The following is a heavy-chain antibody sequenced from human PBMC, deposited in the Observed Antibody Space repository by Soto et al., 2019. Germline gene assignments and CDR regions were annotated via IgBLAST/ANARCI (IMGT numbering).Heavy chain of an antibody. CDR3: VHRRPWPRPFDF. V-gene: IGHV2-5*02. CDR2: IYWDDDK. CDR1: GFSLTTSGLG. Sequence: SGPTLVNPTQTLTLTCTFSGFSLTTSGLGVGWFRQPPGKAPEWLALIYWDDDKRYSPSLKNRLTITQDTSKNQVVLQMANMDPVDTGTYYCVHRRPWPRPFDFWGPGTLVTVSS. J-gene: IGHJ4*02.